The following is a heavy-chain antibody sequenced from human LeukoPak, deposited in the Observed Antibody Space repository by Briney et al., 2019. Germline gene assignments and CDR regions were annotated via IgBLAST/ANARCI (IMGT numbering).Heavy chain of an antibody. CDR1: GDSVSSNSGA. J-gene: IGHJ4*02. V-gene: IGHV6-1*01. CDR3: ARAAGEWELLDY. Sequence: SQTLSLTCAISGDSVSSNSGAWNWIRQSPSRGLEWLARTYYRSKWYNDYAVSVKSRITINPDTSKNQFSLQLNSVTPEDTAVYYCARAAGEWELLDYWGQGTLVTVSS. CDR2: TYYRSKWYN. D-gene: IGHD1-26*01.